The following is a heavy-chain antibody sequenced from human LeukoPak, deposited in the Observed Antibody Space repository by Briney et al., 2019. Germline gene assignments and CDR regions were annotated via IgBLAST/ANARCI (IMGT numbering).Heavy chain of an antibody. CDR2: ISTNGGGT. Sequence: GGSLRLSCAASGFTFSSYAMHWVRQAPGKGLEYVSAISTNGGGTYYADSVTGRFTISRDNSKNTLYLQMSSLRPEDTAVYYCVIDRGTGVFDYWGQGTLVTVSS. CDR1: GFTFSSYA. V-gene: IGHV3-64D*09. J-gene: IGHJ4*02. CDR3: VIDRGTGVFDY. D-gene: IGHD4-23*01.